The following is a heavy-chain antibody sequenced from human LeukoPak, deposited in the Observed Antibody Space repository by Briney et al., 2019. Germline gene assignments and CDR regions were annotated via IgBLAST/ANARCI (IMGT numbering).Heavy chain of an antibody. CDR1: GYTFTGHN. CDR3: ARGPAGYYYDSSGSIDY. Sequence: ASVKVSCKASGYTFTGHNMHWVRQAPGQGLEWMGWINPNNGGTIYSQKFKGRVSMTRDTSISTAYMELSSLTSDDTAVYYCARGPAGYYYDSSGSIDYWGQGTLVTVSS. D-gene: IGHD3-22*01. V-gene: IGHV1-2*02. CDR2: INPNNGGT. J-gene: IGHJ4*02.